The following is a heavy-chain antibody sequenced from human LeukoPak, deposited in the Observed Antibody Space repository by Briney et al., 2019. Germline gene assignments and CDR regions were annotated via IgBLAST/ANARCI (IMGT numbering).Heavy chain of an antibody. D-gene: IGHD1-7*01. Sequence: PGGSLRLSRAASGFTFDDYGMSWVRQAPGKGLECVSGINWDGGSTGYADSVKGRFTISRDNAKNSLYLQMNSLRAEDTALYYCARGWAPNWNYVVWYWGQGTLVTVSS. V-gene: IGHV3-20*04. CDR3: ARGWAPNWNYVVWY. CDR1: GFTFDDYG. CDR2: INWDGGST. J-gene: IGHJ4*02.